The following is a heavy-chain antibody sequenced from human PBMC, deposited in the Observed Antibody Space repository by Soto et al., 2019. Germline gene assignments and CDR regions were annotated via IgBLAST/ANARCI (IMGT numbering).Heavy chain of an antibody. V-gene: IGHV1-69*01. D-gene: IGHD2-21*02. CDR2: IIPIFGTA. J-gene: IGHJ4*02. Sequence: QVQLVQSGAEVKKPGSSVKVSCKASGGTFSSYAISWVRQAPGPGLEWMGGIIPIFGTANYAQKFQGRVTITADESTSTAYMELSSLRSEDTAVYYCARSEYCGGDCYPKGAFDYWGQGTLVTVSS. CDR3: ARSEYCGGDCYPKGAFDY. CDR1: GGTFSSYA.